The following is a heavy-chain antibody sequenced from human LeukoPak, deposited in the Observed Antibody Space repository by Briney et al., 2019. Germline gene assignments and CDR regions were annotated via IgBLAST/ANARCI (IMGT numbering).Heavy chain of an antibody. J-gene: IGHJ4*02. V-gene: IGHV4-61*02. Sequence: SQTLSLTCTVSGGSISSGSYYWSWIRQPAGKGLEWIGRIYTSGSTNYNPSLKSRVTISVDTSKNQFSLKLSSVTAADTAVYCCARLYTYGPYYFDYWGQGTLVTVSS. D-gene: IGHD5-18*01. CDR1: GGSISSGSYY. CDR3: ARLYTYGPYYFDY. CDR2: IYTSGST.